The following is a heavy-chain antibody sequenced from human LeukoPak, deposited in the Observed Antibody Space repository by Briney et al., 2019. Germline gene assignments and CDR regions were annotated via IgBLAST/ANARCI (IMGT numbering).Heavy chain of an antibody. V-gene: IGHV4-59*01. Sequence: SETLSLTCTVSGGSISNYYWSWIRQPPGKGLEWIGYTYHSGSTNYNPSLRSRVTISVDTSKNQFSLKLTSVTAADTAVYYCAKIAPGRVYNWFDPWGQGTLVTVSS. J-gene: IGHJ5*02. CDR3: AKIAPGRVYNWFDP. CDR1: GGSISNYY. CDR2: TYHSGST. D-gene: IGHD2-21*01.